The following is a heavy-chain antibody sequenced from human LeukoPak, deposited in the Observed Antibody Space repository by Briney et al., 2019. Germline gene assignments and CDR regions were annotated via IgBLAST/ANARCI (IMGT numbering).Heavy chain of an antibody. CDR1: GGSISSSSYY. J-gene: IGHJ4*02. V-gene: IGHV4-39*01. Sequence: SETLSLTCTVSGGSISSSSYYWGWIRQPPGKGLEWIGSIYYSGSTYYNPSLKSRVTISVDTSKNQFSLKLSSVTAADTAVYYCARQGPLYYYDSSGYLYHFGYWGQGTLVTVSS. CDR2: IYYSGST. D-gene: IGHD3-22*01. CDR3: ARQGPLYYYDSSGYLYHFGY.